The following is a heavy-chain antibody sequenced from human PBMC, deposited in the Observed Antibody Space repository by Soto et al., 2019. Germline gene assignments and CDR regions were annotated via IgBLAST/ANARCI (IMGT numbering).Heavy chain of an antibody. CDR2: ISWNSGSI. Sequence: SLKISCAASGFTFGDYAMQWVRQAPGKGLEWVSAISWNSGSIDYADSVKGRFTISGDNAKNSLYLQMNSLRAEDTALYYCAKSHTTSGWYVTTDYWGQGTRVTVSS. V-gene: IGHV3-9*01. J-gene: IGHJ4*02. CDR3: AKSHTTSGWYVTTDY. D-gene: IGHD6-19*01. CDR1: GFTFGDYA.